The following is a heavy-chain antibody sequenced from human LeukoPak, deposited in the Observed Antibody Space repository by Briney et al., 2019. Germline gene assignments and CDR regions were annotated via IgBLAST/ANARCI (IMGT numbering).Heavy chain of an antibody. Sequence: SETLSLTCAVYGGSFSGYYWSWIRQPPGKGLEWIGEINHSGSTNYNPSLKSRVTISVDTSKNQFSLKLSSVTAADTAVYYCARGPSNYGWFDPWGQGTLVTVSS. CDR3: ARGPSNYGWFDP. V-gene: IGHV4-34*01. CDR1: GGSFSGYY. D-gene: IGHD4-11*01. CDR2: INHSGST. J-gene: IGHJ5*02.